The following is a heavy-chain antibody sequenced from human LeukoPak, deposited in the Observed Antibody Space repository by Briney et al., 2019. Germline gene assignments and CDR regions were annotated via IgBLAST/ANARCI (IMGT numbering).Heavy chain of an antibody. CDR3: ATYPYYYDGSGYPITLGPFDI. V-gene: IGHV1-18*01. Sequence: ASVKVSCKASGGTFSSYAISWVRQAPGPGLEWMGWISAYNGNTNYAQKLQGRVTMTTDTSTTTAYMEIRILRSDDTAVYYCATYPYYYDGSGYPITLGPFDIWGQGTMVTVSS. CDR2: ISAYNGNT. J-gene: IGHJ3*02. CDR1: GGTFSSYA. D-gene: IGHD3-22*01.